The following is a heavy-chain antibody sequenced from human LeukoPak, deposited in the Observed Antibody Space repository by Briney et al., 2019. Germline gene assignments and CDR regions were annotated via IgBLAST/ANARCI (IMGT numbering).Heavy chain of an antibody. CDR1: GGSISSNSYY. D-gene: IGHD1-26*01. Sequence: SETLSLTCTVSGGSISSNSYYWGWIRQPPGKGLEWIGSIYYSGSTYYNPSLKSRVTISVDTSKNQFSLKLSSVTAADTAVYYCARHIRVFGVGATTGYFDYWGQGTLVTVSS. CDR2: IYYSGST. J-gene: IGHJ4*02. V-gene: IGHV4-39*01. CDR3: ARHIRVFGVGATTGYFDY.